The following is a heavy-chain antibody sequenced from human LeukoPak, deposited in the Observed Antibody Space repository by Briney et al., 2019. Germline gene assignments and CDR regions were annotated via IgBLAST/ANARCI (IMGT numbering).Heavy chain of an antibody. CDR3: ARVNPINSGFYAY. CDR1: GDSVSSNSAA. J-gene: IGHJ4*02. CDR2: TYYRSKWYN. Sequence: SQTLSLTCDISGDSVSSNSAAWNWIRQSPSRGLEWLGRTYYRSKWYNDYAVSLKSRMTINADTSKNQFSLQLNSVTPEDTAVYYCARVNPINSGFYAYWGQGTLVTVSS. D-gene: IGHD3-22*01. V-gene: IGHV6-1*01.